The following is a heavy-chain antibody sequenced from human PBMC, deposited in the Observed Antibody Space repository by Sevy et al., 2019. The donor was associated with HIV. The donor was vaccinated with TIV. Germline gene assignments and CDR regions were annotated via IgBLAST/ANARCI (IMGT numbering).Heavy chain of an antibody. CDR3: AREGFYGDDRYHYYYGIDV. D-gene: IGHD4-17*01. CDR2: IYQDGTEK. J-gene: IGHJ6*02. V-gene: IGHV3-7*01. CDR1: GFNFRSYW. Sequence: GGSLRLSCEASGFNFRSYWMSWVRQAPGKGLEWVASIYQDGTEKHYGDSLKGRFTISRDNAKNSLYLQVNSLAGEDTAVYYCAREGFYGDDRYHYYYGIDVWGQGTTVTVSS.